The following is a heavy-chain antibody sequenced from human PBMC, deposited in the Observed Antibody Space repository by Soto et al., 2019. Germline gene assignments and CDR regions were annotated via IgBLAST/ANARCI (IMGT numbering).Heavy chain of an antibody. V-gene: IGHV1-69*13. CDR2: IIPIFGTA. CDR1: GGTFSSSA. J-gene: IGHJ6*02. Sequence: GASVKVSCKASGGTFSSSAINWVRQAPGQGLEWMGGIIPIFGTADYAQKLQGRVTITADESTSTVYMELRTLRPEDTAVYYCAREGLVLVPTTVNSDYYYYAMDVWGQGTTVTVSS. CDR3: AREGLVLVPTTVNSDYYYYAMDV. D-gene: IGHD4-17*01.